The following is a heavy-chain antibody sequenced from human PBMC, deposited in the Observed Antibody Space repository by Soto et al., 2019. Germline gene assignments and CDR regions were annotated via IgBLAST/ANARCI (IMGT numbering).Heavy chain of an antibody. V-gene: IGHV4-34*01. J-gene: IGHJ4*02. Sequence: QQQEWGAGLLKPSETLSLTCAVNGGSLSGYYWNWIRQPPGRGLEWIGRINHGGTTDYNPSLKSRVAISIDTFKSQFSLTLTSVTAADTALYYCARGRVVVAATRFDSWGQGTLVSVSS. CDR2: INHGGTT. CDR1: GGSLSGYY. D-gene: IGHD2-15*01. CDR3: ARGRVVVAATRFDS.